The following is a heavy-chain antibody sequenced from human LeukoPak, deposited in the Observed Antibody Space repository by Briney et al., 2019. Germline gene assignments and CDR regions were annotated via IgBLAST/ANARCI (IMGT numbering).Heavy chain of an antibody. CDR3: ARRLPGQYFDY. D-gene: IGHD2-15*01. V-gene: IGHV3-21*01. Sequence: GGSLRLSCAASGFTFSSYNMNWVRQAPGKGLEWVSSISNNNNDIYYADSVKGRFTISRDNSKNTLYLQMNSLRAADTAVYYCARRLPGQYFDYWGEGEPVTVSS. CDR1: GFTFSSYN. J-gene: IGHJ4*02. CDR2: ISNNNNDI.